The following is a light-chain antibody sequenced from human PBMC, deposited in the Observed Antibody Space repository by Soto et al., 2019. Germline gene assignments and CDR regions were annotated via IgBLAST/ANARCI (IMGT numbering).Light chain of an antibody. CDR2: DAS. V-gene: IGKV1-5*01. CDR1: QGISSW. Sequence: DIQMPPSPSSVSASVGDRATITCRASQGISSWLAWYQQKPGKAPKLLIYDASTLESGVPSRFSGSRSGTEFTLTISSLQPDDFATYYCQQYNSYSWTFGQGTKVDIK. CDR3: QQYNSYSWT. J-gene: IGKJ1*01.